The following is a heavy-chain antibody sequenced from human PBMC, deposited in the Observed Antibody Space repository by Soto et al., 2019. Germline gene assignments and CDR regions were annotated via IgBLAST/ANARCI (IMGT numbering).Heavy chain of an antibody. CDR1: GFTFDDYA. Sequence: PGGSLRLSCAASGFTFDDYAMHWVRQAPGKGLEWVSGISWNSGSIGYADSVKGRFTISRDNAKNSLYLQMNSLRAEDTALYYCAKDGSPYYYDSSGYLDYWGQGTLVTVSS. CDR2: ISWNSGSI. V-gene: IGHV3-9*01. CDR3: AKDGSPYYYDSSGYLDY. D-gene: IGHD3-22*01. J-gene: IGHJ4*02.